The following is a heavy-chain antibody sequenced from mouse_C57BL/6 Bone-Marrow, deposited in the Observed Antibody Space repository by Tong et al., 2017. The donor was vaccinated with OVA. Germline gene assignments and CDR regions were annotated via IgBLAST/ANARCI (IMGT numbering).Heavy chain of an antibody. Sequence: EVQLQESGGGLVKPGGSLKLSCAASGFTFSDYGMHWVRQAPEKGLEWVAYISSGSSTIYYADTVKGRFTISRDNAKNTLFLQMTSLRSEDTAMYYCARSITRYFDVWGTGTTVTVSS. CDR1: GFTFSDYG. J-gene: IGHJ1*03. CDR3: ARSITRYFDV. CDR2: ISSGSSTI. V-gene: IGHV5-17*01. D-gene: IGHD2-10*02.